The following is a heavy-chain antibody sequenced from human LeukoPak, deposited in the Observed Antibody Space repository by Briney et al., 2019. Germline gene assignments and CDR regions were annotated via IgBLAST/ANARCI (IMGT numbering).Heavy chain of an antibody. J-gene: IGHJ4*02. CDR1: GGSFSDYY. Sequence: PSETLSLTCAVYGGSFSDYYWSWIRQPPGKGLEWIGEIDHSGSTNYNPSLKSRVTISVDTSKNQFSLRLSSVTAADTAVYYCARGRDGSGSYFLDYWGQGTLVTVSS. CDR2: IDHSGST. CDR3: ARGRDGSGSYFLDY. D-gene: IGHD1-26*01. V-gene: IGHV4-34*01.